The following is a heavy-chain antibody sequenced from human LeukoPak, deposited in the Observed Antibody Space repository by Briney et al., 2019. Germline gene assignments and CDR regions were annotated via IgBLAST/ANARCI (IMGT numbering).Heavy chain of an antibody. J-gene: IGHJ4*02. CDR2: MNPNSGNT. CDR1: GYTFTSYD. Sequence: ASVKVSCKASGYTFTSYDINWVRQATGQGLEWMGWMNPNSGNTGYAQKFQGRVTMTRNTSISTAYMELSSLRSEDTAVYYCAREAVGGTGFDYWGQGTQVTVSS. CDR3: AREAVGGTGFDY. D-gene: IGHD4-23*01. V-gene: IGHV1-8*01.